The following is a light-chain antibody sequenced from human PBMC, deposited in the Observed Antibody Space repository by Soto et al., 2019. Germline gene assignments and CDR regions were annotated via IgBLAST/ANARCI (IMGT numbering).Light chain of an antibody. CDR2: GAS. CDR1: QSIGDT. CDR3: QQYNNWPPIT. V-gene: IGKV3D-15*01. J-gene: IGKJ5*01. Sequence: EIVMTQSPATLSVSPGERATLSCRTSQSIGDTLAWYQQKPGQAPRLLIYGASSRATGIPDRFSGSGSGTDFTLTISRLEPEDFAVYYCQQYNNWPPITFGQGTRLEIK.